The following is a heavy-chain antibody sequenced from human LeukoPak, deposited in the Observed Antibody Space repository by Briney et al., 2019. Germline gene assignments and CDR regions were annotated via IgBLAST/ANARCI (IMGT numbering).Heavy chain of an antibody. D-gene: IGHD3-10*02. V-gene: IGHV3-43*01. CDR2: AGWAGGTT. Sequence: GGSLRLSCATSGFNFHRYTIHWVRQAPGKGLEWASLAGWAGGTTYYSDSVRGRFTISRDSGRNSVYLQMNSLTTDDTAFYFCAKELDTMFFDYWGQGALVTVSS. CDR3: AKELDTMFFDY. J-gene: IGHJ4*02. CDR1: GFNFHRYT.